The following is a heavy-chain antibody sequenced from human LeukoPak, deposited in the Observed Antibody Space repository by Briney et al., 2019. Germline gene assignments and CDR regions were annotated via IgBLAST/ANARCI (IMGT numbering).Heavy chain of an antibody. J-gene: IGHJ4*02. CDR1: GFTFSNYG. CDR2: IFYDGGKK. CDR3: ARDLLLWFGELSGDSDY. Sequence: PGRSLRLSCAASGFTFSNYGMNWVRQAPGKGLEWVAIIFYDGGKKYYADSVKGRFTISRDNAKNTLYLQMNSLRAEDTAVYYCARDLLLWFGELSGDSDYWGQGTLVTVSS. D-gene: IGHD3-10*01. V-gene: IGHV3-33*01.